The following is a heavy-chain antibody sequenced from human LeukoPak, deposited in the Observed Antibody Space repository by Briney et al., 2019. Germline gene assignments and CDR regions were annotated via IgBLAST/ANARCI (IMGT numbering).Heavy chain of an antibody. CDR1: GFTFSSYD. V-gene: IGHV3-13*01. D-gene: IGHD5-12*01. J-gene: IGHJ6*02. CDR2: IGTAGDT. CDR3: ARMRGFSNGYDLRAGANYYYYYGMDV. Sequence: GGSLRLSCAASGFTFSSYDMHWVRQATGKGLEWVSAIGTAGDTYYPGSVKGRFTISRENAKNSLYLQMNSLRAGDTAVYYCARMRGFSNGYDLRAGANYYYYYGMDVWGQGTTVTVSS.